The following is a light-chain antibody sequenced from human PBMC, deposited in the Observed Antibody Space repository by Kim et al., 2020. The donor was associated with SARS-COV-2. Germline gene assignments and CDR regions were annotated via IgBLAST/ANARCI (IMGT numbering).Light chain of an antibody. CDR3: SSYTSSSTLV. CDR1: SSDVGGYND. V-gene: IGLV2-14*03. Sequence: QSITISCTGTSSDVGGYNDVSWYQQHPGKAPKLMIYDVSKRPSGVSNRFSGSKSGNTASLTISGLQAEDEADYYCSSYTSSSTLVFGGGTKLTVL. CDR2: DVS. J-gene: IGLJ3*02.